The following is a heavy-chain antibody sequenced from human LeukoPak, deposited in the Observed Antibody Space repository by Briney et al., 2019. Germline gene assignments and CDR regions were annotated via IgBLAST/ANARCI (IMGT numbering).Heavy chain of an antibody. CDR1: GFTFDDHG. Sequence: TGGSLRLSCAATGFTFDDHGMSWVRQAPGKGLEWVSTINWNGGSTGYADSVKGRFSISRGNAKDSLYLQMNSLRAEDTALYYCARTRYSSGNYFDCWGQGTLVTVSS. V-gene: IGHV3-20*04. J-gene: IGHJ4*02. CDR3: ARTRYSSGNYFDC. D-gene: IGHD1-26*01. CDR2: INWNGGST.